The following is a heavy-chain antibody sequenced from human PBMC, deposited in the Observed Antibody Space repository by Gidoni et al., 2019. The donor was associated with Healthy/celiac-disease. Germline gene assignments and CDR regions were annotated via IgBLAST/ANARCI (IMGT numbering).Heavy chain of an antibody. J-gene: IGHJ4*02. V-gene: IGHV3-9*01. CDR1: GFPFTDYA. Sequence: EVQLSASGGGLVQPARSLRPSCAAPGFPFTDYAMHWVRQAPGKGLQWGSGSRWNSGSRGYADSVKGRFTISRDNAKNSLDLQMNSLRAEETALYYCAKDQNYYDSSGYYKPTGLDYWGQGTLVTVSS. D-gene: IGHD3-22*01. CDR2: SRWNSGSR. CDR3: AKDQNYYDSSGYYKPTGLDY.